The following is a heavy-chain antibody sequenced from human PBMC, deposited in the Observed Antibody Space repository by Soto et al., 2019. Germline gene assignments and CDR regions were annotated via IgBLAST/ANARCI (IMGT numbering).Heavy chain of an antibody. CDR3: ARLQQYCGGDCYSGAFDI. Sequence: SVKVSCKASGGTFSSYAISWVRQAPGQGLEWMGGIIPIFGTANYAQKFQGRVTITADESTSTAYMELSSLRSEDTAVYYCARLQQYCGGDCYSGAFDIWGQGTMVTV. V-gene: IGHV1-69*13. CDR1: GGTFSSYA. J-gene: IGHJ3*02. CDR2: IIPIFGTA. D-gene: IGHD2-21*02.